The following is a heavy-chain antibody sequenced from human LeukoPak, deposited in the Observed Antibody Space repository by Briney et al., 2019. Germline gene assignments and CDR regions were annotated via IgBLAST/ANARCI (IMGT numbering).Heavy chain of an antibody. J-gene: IGHJ4*02. V-gene: IGHV1-3*03. Sequence: ASVKVSCKTSAYSFTPYAMHWLRQAPAQRLEWMGWINAGNGHTKYSQEFQGRLTITRDTSANIVYMDLSSLRSEDMAVYYCTRGRWVATNQAYYFDDWGQGTLVTVSS. CDR2: INAGNGHT. CDR3: TRGRWVATNQAYYFDD. D-gene: IGHD5-12*01. CDR1: AYSFTPYA.